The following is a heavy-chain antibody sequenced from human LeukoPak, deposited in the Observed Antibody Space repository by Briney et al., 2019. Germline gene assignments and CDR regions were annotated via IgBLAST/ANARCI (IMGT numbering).Heavy chain of an antibody. Sequence: PSEALSLTCTVSGGSISSYYWSWIRPPPGKGRWWIGYIYYSGSTNYNPSLKSRVTISVDTSKNQFSLKLSSVTAADTAVYYCASKYSSGWYYFDYWGLGTLVTVSS. J-gene: IGHJ4*02. CDR3: ASKYSSGWYYFDY. V-gene: IGHV4-59*08. CDR1: GGSISSYY. D-gene: IGHD6-19*01. CDR2: IYYSGST.